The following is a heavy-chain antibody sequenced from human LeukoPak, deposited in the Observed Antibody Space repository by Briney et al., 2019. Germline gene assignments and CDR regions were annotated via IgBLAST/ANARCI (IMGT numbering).Heavy chain of an antibody. CDR2: ISSSSSTI. Sequence: GGSLRLSCAASGFTFSSYSMNWVRQAPGKGLEWVSYISSSSSTIYYADSVKGRFTISRDNSKNTLYLQMNSQRAVDTAVYYCARDRVYSYGYRDAFDIWGQGTMVTVSS. CDR3: ARDRVYSYGYRDAFDI. J-gene: IGHJ3*02. V-gene: IGHV3-48*04. D-gene: IGHD5-18*01. CDR1: GFTFSSYS.